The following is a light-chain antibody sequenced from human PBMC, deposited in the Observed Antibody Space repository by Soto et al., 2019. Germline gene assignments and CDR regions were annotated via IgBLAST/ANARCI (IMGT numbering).Light chain of an antibody. CDR2: DAS. Sequence: EIVLTQSPATLSLSPGERATLSCRASQSVSNYLAWYQQKPGQAPRLLIYDASSRATGISDRFSGSGSGTDFTLTISSLEPEDFAVYYCQHRNNRPFSFGPGTKVDIK. J-gene: IGKJ3*01. V-gene: IGKV3-11*01. CDR1: QSVSNY. CDR3: QHRNNRPFS.